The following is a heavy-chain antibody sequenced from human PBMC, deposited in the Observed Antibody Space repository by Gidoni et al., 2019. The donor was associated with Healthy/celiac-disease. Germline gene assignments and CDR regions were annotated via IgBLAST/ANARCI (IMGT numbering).Heavy chain of an antibody. D-gene: IGHD1-1*01. Sequence: QVQLVQSGAEVKKPGSSVKVSCKASGGTFSSYALSWVRQAPGQGLEWMGGIIPIFGTANYALTFQGGVTITADKSTSTAYMELSSLGSEDTAVYYCAQRAPLGADDIWGQGTMVTVSS. CDR1: GGTFSSYA. CDR3: AQRAPLGADDI. J-gene: IGHJ3*02. V-gene: IGHV1-69*06. CDR2: IIPIFGTA.